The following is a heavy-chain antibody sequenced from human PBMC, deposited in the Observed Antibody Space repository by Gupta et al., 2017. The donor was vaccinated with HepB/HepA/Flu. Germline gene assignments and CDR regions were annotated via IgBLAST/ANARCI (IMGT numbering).Heavy chain of an antibody. J-gene: IGHJ4*02. V-gene: IGHV4-39*01. CDR3: ARQQQLYYFDY. CDR2: IYYSGST. Sequence: QLQLQESGPGLVKPSETLSLTCTVSGGSISSSSYYWGWIRQPPGKGLEWIGSIYYSGSTYYNPSLKSRVTISVDTSKNQFSLKLSSVTAADTAVYYCARQQQLYYFDYWGQGTLVTVSS. D-gene: IGHD1-1*01. CDR1: GGSISSSSYY.